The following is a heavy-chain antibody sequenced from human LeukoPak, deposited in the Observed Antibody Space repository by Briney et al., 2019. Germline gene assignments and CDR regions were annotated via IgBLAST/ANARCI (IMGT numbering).Heavy chain of an antibody. Sequence: SVKVSCKASGGTFSSYAISWVRQAPGQGLELMGGIIPIFGTANYAQKFQGRVTITADESTSTAYMELSSLRSEDTAVYYCARVKPAYCGGDCYWYNWFDPWGQGTLVTVSS. CDR3: ARVKPAYCGGDCYWYNWFDP. CDR1: GGTFSSYA. D-gene: IGHD2-21*02. V-gene: IGHV1-69*13. J-gene: IGHJ5*02. CDR2: IIPIFGTA.